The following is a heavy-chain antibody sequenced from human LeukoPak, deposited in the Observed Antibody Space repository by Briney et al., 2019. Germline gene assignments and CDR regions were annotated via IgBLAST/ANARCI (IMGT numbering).Heavy chain of an antibody. Sequence: GESLKISCKGSGYSFKSYWIAWVRQMPGKGLEWMGIIYPGDSDTRYSPSFQGQVTISADKSINTAYLQWSSLKASDSAMYYCARQGYCTNTSCFSAARVLDPWGQGTLVTVSS. D-gene: IGHD2-2*01. CDR3: ARQGYCTNTSCFSAARVLDP. CDR2: IYPGDSDT. CDR1: GYSFKSYW. J-gene: IGHJ5*02. V-gene: IGHV5-51*01.